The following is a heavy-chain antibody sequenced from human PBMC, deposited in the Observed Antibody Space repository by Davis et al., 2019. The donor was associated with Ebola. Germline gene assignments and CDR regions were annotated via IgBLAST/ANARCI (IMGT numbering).Heavy chain of an antibody. V-gene: IGHV1-2*06. CDR3: ARDKNGIQLWLYY. D-gene: IGHD5-18*01. CDR2: VNPNIGT. CDR1: GIPFTGHF. Sequence: ASVKVSCKASGIPFTGHFIYWVRQAPGQGLEWMGQVNPNIGTRYAQKFQGRITLTSDASLRTAYMELSSLRSDDTAVYYCARDKNGIQLWLYYWGQGTLVTVSS. J-gene: IGHJ4*02.